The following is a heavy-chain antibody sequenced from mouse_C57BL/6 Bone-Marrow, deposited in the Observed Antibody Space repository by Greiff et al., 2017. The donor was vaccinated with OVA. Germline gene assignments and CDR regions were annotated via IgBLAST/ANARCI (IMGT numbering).Heavy chain of an antibody. V-gene: IGHV1-50*01. Sequence: VQVQQPGAELVKPGASVKLSCKASGYTFTSYWMQWVKQRPGQGLEWIGEIDPADSYTNYNQKFQGKATLTVDTSSSTAYMQLSSLTSEDSAVYVCARDKYGSSDGDYWGQGPTLTVSA. CDR2: IDPADSYT. D-gene: IGHD1-1*01. CDR3: ARDKYGSSDGDY. CDR1: GYTFTSYW. J-gene: IGHJ2*01.